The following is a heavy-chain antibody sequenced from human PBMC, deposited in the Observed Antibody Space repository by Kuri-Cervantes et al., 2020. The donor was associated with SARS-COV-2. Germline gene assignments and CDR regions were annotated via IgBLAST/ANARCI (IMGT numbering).Heavy chain of an antibody. CDR3: ARDLYYYDSSGPEGYYDYGMDV. CDR2: IIPIFGTA. Sequence: SVKVSCKASGCTFSSYAISWVRQAPGQGLEWMGGIIPIFGTANYAQKFQGRVTITADKSTSTAYMELSSLRSEDTAVYYCARDLYYYDSSGPEGYYDYGMDVWGQGTTVTVSS. CDR1: GCTFSSYA. D-gene: IGHD3-22*01. V-gene: IGHV1-69*06. J-gene: IGHJ6*02.